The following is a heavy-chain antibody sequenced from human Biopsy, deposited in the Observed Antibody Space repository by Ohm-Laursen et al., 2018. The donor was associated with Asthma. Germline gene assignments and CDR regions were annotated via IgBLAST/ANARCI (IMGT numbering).Heavy chain of an antibody. J-gene: IGHJ6*02. CDR3: ARGPELDV. V-gene: IGHV4-34*01. CDR2: TNERGVT. CDR1: PGSFSGFF. Sequence: SQTLSLTCDVYPGSFSGFFWTWIRQSPGKGLEWIGETNERGVTNNNPSLKSRVIISIDTDWNRVSLKLTSVTAADTAVYYCARGPELDVWGQGTTVTVSS.